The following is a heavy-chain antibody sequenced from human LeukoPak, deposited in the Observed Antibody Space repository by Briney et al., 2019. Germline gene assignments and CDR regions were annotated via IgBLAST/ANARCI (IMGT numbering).Heavy chain of an antibody. CDR1: GGSFSGYY. D-gene: IGHD6-6*01. V-gene: IGHV4-34*01. CDR2: INHSGST. Sequence: SETLSLTCAVYGGSFSGYYWSWIRQPPGKGLEWIGEINHSGSTNYNPSLKSRVTISVDTSKNQFSLKLSSVTAADTAVYYCARRRIAARPADYWAREPWSPSPQ. CDR3: ARRRIAARPADY. J-gene: IGHJ4*02.